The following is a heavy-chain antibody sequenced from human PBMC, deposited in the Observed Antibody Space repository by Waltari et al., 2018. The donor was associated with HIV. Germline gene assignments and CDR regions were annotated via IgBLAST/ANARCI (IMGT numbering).Heavy chain of an antibody. V-gene: IGHV4-59*01. Sequence: QVQLQESGLGLVKPSETLSLSCNVSDDSITKYYWSWIRQAPGKGLEWIGHIYHGDTTDYNPSLKSRLTISLDTSEKQFSLRLSSVTGADTAVYYCARDGTGSGSWGWFDPWGQGTLVTVSS. CDR2: IYHGDTT. CDR3: ARDGTGSGSWGWFDP. J-gene: IGHJ5*02. CDR1: DDSITKYY. D-gene: IGHD3-10*01.